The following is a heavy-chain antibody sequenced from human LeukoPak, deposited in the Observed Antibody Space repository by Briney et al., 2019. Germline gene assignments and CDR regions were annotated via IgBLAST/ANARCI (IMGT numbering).Heavy chain of an antibody. CDR2: IYHSGST. Sequence: SETLSLTCAVFGGSISSSNWWSWVRQPPGKGLEWIGEIYHSGSTNYNPSLKSRVTISVDKSKNQFSLKLSSVTAADTAVYYCARVGNYDFWSGYSNYYYYYGMDVWGQGTTVTVSS. V-gene: IGHV4-4*02. J-gene: IGHJ6*02. CDR1: GGSISSSNW. D-gene: IGHD3-3*01. CDR3: ARVGNYDFWSGYSNYYYYYGMDV.